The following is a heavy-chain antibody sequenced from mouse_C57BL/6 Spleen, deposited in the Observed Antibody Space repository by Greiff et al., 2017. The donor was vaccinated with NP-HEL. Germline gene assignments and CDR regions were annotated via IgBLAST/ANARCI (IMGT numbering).Heavy chain of an antibody. CDR1: GFTFSSYA. CDR3: ARGGGTRGYFDV. V-gene: IGHV5-4*01. Sequence: EVQRVESGGGLVKPGGSLKLSCAASGFTFSSYAMSWVRQTPEKRLEWVATISDGGSYTYYPDNVKGRFTISRDNAKNNLYLQMSHLKSEDTAMYYCARGGGTRGYFDVWGTGTTVTVSS. CDR2: ISDGGSYT. D-gene: IGHD3-3*01. J-gene: IGHJ1*03.